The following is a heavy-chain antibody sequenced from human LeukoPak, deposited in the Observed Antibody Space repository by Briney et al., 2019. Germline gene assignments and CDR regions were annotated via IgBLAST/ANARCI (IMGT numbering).Heavy chain of an antibody. CDR2: INHSGST. J-gene: IGHJ5*02. CDR3: ARGRRKAAAGTWFDP. Sequence: PSETLSLTCAVYGGSFSGYYWSWIRQPPGKGLEGIGEINHSGSTNYNPSLKSRVTISVDTSKNQFSLKLSSVTAADTAVYYCARGRRKAAAGTWFDPWGQGTLVTVSS. CDR1: GGSFSGYY. D-gene: IGHD6-13*01. V-gene: IGHV4-34*01.